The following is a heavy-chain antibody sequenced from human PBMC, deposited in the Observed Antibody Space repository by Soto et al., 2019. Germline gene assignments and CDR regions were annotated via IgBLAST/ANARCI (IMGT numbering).Heavy chain of an antibody. V-gene: IGHV1-3*01. CDR2: INAGNGNT. CDR3: ARDIRGELIAVAGHNWFDP. J-gene: IGHJ5*02. Sequence: GASVKVSCKASGYTFTSYAMHWVRQAPGQRLEWMGWINAGNGNTKYSQKFQGRVTITRDTSASTAYMELSSLRSEDTAVYYCARDIRGELIAVAGHNWFDPWGQGTLVTVSS. CDR1: GYTFTSYA. D-gene: IGHD6-19*01.